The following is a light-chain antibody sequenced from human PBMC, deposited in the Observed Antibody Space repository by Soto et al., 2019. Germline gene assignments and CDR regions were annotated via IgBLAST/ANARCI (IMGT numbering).Light chain of an antibody. CDR3: QQYNNWPFA. CDR2: DAS. CDR1: QSIGST. J-gene: IGKJ3*01. V-gene: IGKV3-15*01. Sequence: EIVMTQSPATLSVSPGERATLSCRASQSIGSTLAWYQQKPGQAPRLLIYDASTRANGIPVRFSGSGSGTEFTLTINSLQSEDFTVYCCQQYNNWPFAFGPGTKVDI.